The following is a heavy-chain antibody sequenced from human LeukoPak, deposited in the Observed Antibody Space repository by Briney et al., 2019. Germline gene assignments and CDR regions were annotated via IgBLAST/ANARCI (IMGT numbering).Heavy chain of an antibody. V-gene: IGHV1-2*02. CDR1: GYTFTSYY. J-gene: IGHJ4*02. CDR3: ARARCSGGSCYYGY. Sequence: EASVKVSCKASGYTFTSYYMHWVRQAPGQGLEWMGWINPNSGGTNYAQKFQGRVTMTRDTSISTAYMELSRLRSDDTAVYYCARARCSGGSCYYGYWGQGTLVTVSS. CDR2: INPNSGGT. D-gene: IGHD2-15*01.